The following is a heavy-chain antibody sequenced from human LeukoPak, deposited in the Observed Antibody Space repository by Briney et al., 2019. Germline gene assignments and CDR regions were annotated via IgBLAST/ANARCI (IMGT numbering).Heavy chain of an antibody. J-gene: IGHJ4*02. Sequence: ASVKVSCKASGGTFSSYAISWVRQAPGQGLEWMGGIIPIFGTANYAQKFQGRVTITADESTSTAYMELSSLRSEDTAVHYCAREIPITIFGVVMTDYFDYWGQGTLVTVSS. CDR3: AREIPITIFGVVMTDYFDY. CDR2: IIPIFGTA. D-gene: IGHD3-3*01. CDR1: GGTFSSYA. V-gene: IGHV1-69*13.